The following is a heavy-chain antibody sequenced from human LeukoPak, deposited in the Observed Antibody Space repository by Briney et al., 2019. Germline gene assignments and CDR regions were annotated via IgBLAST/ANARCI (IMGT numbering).Heavy chain of an antibody. D-gene: IGHD5-18*01. Sequence: QPGGSLRLSCAASGFTFSSYAMHWVRQAPGKGLEYVSAISSNGGSTYYANSVKGRFTISRDNSKNTLYLQMGSLRAEDMAVYYCARDNSKRGYSYGPQGYWGQGILVTVSS. V-gene: IGHV3-64*01. J-gene: IGHJ4*02. CDR3: ARDNSKRGYSYGPQGY. CDR2: ISSNGGST. CDR1: GFTFSSYA.